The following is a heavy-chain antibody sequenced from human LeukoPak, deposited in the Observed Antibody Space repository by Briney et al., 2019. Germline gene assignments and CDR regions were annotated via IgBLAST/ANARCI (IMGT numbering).Heavy chain of an antibody. Sequence: GGSLKLSCAASGYTFSSYDMYWVRQAPGQGLESVSDISGTGDRTYYADSVKGRFTISRDNSTNTVYLHMNSLRAEDTAIYYCAKGYYASGSYGWFDPWGQGTLVTVSS. CDR3: AKGYYASGSYGWFDP. J-gene: IGHJ5*02. V-gene: IGHV3-23*01. CDR1: GYTFSSYD. CDR2: ISGTGDRT. D-gene: IGHD3-10*01.